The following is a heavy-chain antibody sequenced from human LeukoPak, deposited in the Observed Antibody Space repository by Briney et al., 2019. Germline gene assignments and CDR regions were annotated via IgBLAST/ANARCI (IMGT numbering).Heavy chain of an antibody. V-gene: IGHV4-34*01. CDR2: INHSGSP. CDR1: GGSFSGYY. J-gene: IGHJ6*03. Sequence: SETLSLTCAVYGGSFSGYYWSWIRQPPGKGLEWIGEINHSGSPNYNPSLKSRVTISVDTSKHQFSLKLSSVTAAATAVYYCARDQGPIYCSSTSCYVSYYMDVWGKGTTVTVSS. D-gene: IGHD2-2*01. CDR3: ARDQGPIYCSSTSCYVSYYMDV.